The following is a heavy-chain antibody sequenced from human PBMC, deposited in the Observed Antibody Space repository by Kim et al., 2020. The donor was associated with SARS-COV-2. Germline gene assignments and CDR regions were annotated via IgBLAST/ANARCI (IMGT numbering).Heavy chain of an antibody. V-gene: IGHV3-30*01. Sequence: WGSLRLSCVGSGFTFGTYAMHWVRQAPGKGLEWVAVISYDGSNRYYADSVEGRLTISRDNSRNTLYLQMNSLRPADTAIYYCASREYSSRFARRNYYYG. CDR3: ASREYSSRFARRNYYYG. CDR2: ISYDGSNR. CDR1: GFTFGTYA. D-gene: IGHD6-13*01. J-gene: IGHJ6*01.